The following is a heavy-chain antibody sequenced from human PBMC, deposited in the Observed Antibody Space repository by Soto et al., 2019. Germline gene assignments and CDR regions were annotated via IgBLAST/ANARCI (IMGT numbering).Heavy chain of an antibody. D-gene: IGHD2-15*01. CDR3: AGRFGYCIGESCLDV. CDR1: GFTFSNHW. CDR2: IYGGDSDT. J-gene: IGHJ6*04. V-gene: IGHV5-51*03. Sequence: VQLVQSGAEVKKPGESLKISCKGLGFTFSNHWIAWVRQMPGKGLEWMGIIYGGDSDTRYSPSFQGQVSISVDKSISTVYLQWRSLKASDTAMYFCAGRFGYCIGESCLDVWGGGTTVTVPS.